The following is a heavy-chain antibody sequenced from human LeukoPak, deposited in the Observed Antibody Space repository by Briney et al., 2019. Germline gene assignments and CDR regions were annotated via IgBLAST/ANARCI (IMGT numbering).Heavy chain of an antibody. CDR3: AKYAEYQLLYWFDP. CDR2: ISGSGGST. J-gene: IGHJ5*02. Sequence: SGGSLRLSCAASGLTFSSYAMSWVRQAPGKGLEWVSAISGSGGSTYYADSVKGRFTISRDNSKNTLYLQMNSLRAEDTAVYYCAKYAEYQLLYWFDPWGQGTLVTVSS. CDR1: GLTFSSYA. V-gene: IGHV3-23*01. D-gene: IGHD2-2*01.